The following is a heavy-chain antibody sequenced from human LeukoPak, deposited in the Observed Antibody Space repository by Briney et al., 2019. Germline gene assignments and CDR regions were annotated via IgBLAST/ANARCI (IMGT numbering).Heavy chain of an antibody. CDR2: INYRGSN. Sequence: LXLXXXVYXGSXRGYYWRGIRQPPGKGLEGVGEINYRGSNNYNPDLKSRVTISEDKSKNQFSLKLSSVTAADTAVYYCARGRIAARPGYSWYFDLWGRGTLVTVPS. CDR1: XGSXRGYY. V-gene: IGHV4-34*01. CDR3: ARGRIAARPGYSWYFDL. D-gene: IGHD6-6*01. J-gene: IGHJ2*01.